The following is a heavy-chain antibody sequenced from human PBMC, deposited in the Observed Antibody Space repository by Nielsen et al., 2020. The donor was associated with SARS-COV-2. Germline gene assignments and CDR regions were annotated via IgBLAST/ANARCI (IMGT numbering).Heavy chain of an antibody. J-gene: IGHJ5*02. D-gene: IGHD6-19*01. CDR3: ARARRAVGNWFDP. Sequence: GGSLRLSCAASGFTFDDYAMHWVRQAPGKGLEWVSGISWNSGSIRYADSVKGRFTISRDNAKNSLYLQMNSLRAEDTAVYYCARARRAVGNWFDPWGQGTLVTVSS. CDR2: ISWNSGSI. CDR1: GFTFDDYA. V-gene: IGHV3-9*01.